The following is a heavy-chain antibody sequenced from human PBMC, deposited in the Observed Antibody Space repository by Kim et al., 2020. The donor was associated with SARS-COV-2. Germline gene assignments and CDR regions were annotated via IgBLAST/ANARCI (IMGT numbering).Heavy chain of an antibody. Sequence: SGPTLVNPTQTLTLTCTFSGFSLSTSGVGVGWIRQPPGKALEWLALIYWDDDKRYSPSLKSRLTITKDTSKNQVVLTMTNMDPVDTATYYCANRPGLIAAAGYFDYWGQGTLVTVSS. CDR1: GFSLSTSGVG. J-gene: IGHJ4*02. V-gene: IGHV2-5*02. CDR3: ANRPGLIAAAGYFDY. CDR2: IYWDDDK. D-gene: IGHD6-13*01.